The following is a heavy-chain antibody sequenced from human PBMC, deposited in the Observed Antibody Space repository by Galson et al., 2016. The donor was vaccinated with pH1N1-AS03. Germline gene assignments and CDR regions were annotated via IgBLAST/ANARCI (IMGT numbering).Heavy chain of an antibody. CDR1: GFTFSSYA. D-gene: IGHD6-13*01. CDR3: AKLRGQLSYNWYFDL. CDR2: SGSGGST. V-gene: IGHV3-23*01. J-gene: IGHJ2*01. Sequence: SLRLSCAASGFTFSSYATSWVRQAPGKGLEWVSTSGSGGSTYYADSVKGRFTISRDNSKNTLYVQMNSLRAEDTAVYYCAKLRGQLSYNWYFDLWGRGTLVTVSS.